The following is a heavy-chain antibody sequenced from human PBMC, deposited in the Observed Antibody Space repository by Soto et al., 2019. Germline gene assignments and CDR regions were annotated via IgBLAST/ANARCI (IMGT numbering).Heavy chain of an antibody. V-gene: IGHV3-49*03. CDR2: IRSKAYGGTT. D-gene: IGHD6-19*01. J-gene: IGHJ4*02. CDR1: GFTFGDYA. CDR3: TTPQGYYSSGLTSSFDY. Sequence: GGSLRLSCTASGFTFGDYAMSWFRQAPGKGLEWVGFIRSKAYGGTTEYAASVKGRFTISRDDSKSIAYLQMNSLKTEDTAVYYCTTPQGYYSSGLTSSFDYWGQGTLVTVSS.